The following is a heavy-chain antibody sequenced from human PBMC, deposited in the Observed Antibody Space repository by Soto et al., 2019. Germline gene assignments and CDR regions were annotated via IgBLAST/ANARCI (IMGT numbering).Heavy chain of an antibody. CDR2: IYYSGGT. D-gene: IGHD2-15*01. CDR3: ARGYACSGGSCYLLDP. V-gene: IGHV4-31*03. J-gene: IGHJ5*02. Sequence: QVQLQESGPGLVKPSQTLSLTCTVSGGSISSGGYYWSWIRQHPGKGLEWIGYIYYSGGTYYNTSLRSRVTISVDTCKNQFYLKLSSVTAADTAVYYCARGYACSGGSCYLLDPWGQGTLVTVSS. CDR1: GGSISSGGYY.